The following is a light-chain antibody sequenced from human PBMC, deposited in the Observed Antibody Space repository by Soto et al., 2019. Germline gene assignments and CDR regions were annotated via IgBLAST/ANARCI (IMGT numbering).Light chain of an antibody. CDR1: QSVRGD. Sequence: EIVMTHSPATLSVSPCERATLSFRASQSVRGDLAWYQHKPGQAPRLLIYGASTRATGIPPRFSGSGSGTDFTLTISSLESEDFAVYYCQQRANWPLTFGGGTKVDIK. J-gene: IGKJ4*01. V-gene: IGKV3-15*01. CDR3: QQRANWPLT. CDR2: GAS.